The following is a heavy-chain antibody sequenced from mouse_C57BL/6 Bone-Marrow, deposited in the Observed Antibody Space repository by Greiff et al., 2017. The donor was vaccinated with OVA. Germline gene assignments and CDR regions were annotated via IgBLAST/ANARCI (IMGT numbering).Heavy chain of an antibody. Sequence: EVKLMESGGGLVKPGGSLKLSCAASGFTFSDYGMHWVRQAPEKGLEWVAYISSGSSTIYYADTVKGRFTISRDNAKNTLFLQMTSLRSEDTAMYYCARDGYPPMDYWDQGTSVTVSS. CDR1: GFTFSDYG. J-gene: IGHJ4*01. CDR3: ARDGYPPMDY. D-gene: IGHD2-3*01. CDR2: ISSGSSTI. V-gene: IGHV5-17*01.